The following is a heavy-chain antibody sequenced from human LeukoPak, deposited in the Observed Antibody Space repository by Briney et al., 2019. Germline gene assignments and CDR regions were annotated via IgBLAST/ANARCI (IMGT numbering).Heavy chain of an antibody. CDR2: INPNSGGT. V-gene: IGHV1-2*02. J-gene: IGHJ5*02. CDR3: AETVVVSTPDNWFDP. Sequence: ASVKVSCKASGYTFTGYYMHWVRQAPGQGLEWMGWINPNSGGTNYAQKFQGRVTMTRDTSINTAYMELSRLRSDDTAVYYCAETVVVSTPDNWFDPWGQGTLVTVSS. D-gene: IGHD2-15*01. CDR1: GYTFTGYY.